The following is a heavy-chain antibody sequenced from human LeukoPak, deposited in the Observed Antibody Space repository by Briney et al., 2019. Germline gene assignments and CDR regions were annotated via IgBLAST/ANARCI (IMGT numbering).Heavy chain of an antibody. Sequence: GGSLRLSCAASGFTFSSYSMNWVRQAPGKGLEWVSSISSSSSYIYYADSVKGRFTISRDNAKNSLYLQMNSLGAEDTAVYYCARPGGVGATTSWGQGTLVTVSS. D-gene: IGHD1-26*01. CDR3: ARPGGVGATTS. CDR2: ISSSSSYI. CDR1: GFTFSSYS. J-gene: IGHJ5*02. V-gene: IGHV3-21*01.